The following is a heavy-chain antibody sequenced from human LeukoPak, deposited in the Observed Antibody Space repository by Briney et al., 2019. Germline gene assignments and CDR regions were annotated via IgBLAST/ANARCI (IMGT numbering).Heavy chain of an antibody. CDR1: GFTFSSYG. Sequence: PGRSLRLSCAASGFTFSSYGMHWVRQAPGKGLEWVAVISYDGSNKYYADSVKGRFTISRDNSKNTLYLQMNSLRAEDTAVYYCAKGGYCTNGVCPWYFDYWGQGTLVTVSS. CDR2: ISYDGSNK. V-gene: IGHV3-30*18. CDR3: AKGGYCTNGVCPWYFDY. J-gene: IGHJ4*02. D-gene: IGHD2-8*01.